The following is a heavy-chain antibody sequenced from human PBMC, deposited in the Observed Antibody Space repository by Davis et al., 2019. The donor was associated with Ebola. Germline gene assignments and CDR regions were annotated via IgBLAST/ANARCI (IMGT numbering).Heavy chain of an antibody. Sequence: GESLKISCAVSGFSFRSYGMHWVRKAPGKGLEWVAVISYDGSNKYYAASVQGRLTISRDNSKNTLYLQMNSLRVEDTAVYYCARVPLNSAYAPYFDFWGQGTLVTVSS. CDR2: ISYDGSNK. J-gene: IGHJ4*02. CDR3: ARVPLNSAYAPYFDF. CDR1: GFSFRSYG. V-gene: IGHV3-30*03. D-gene: IGHD5-12*01.